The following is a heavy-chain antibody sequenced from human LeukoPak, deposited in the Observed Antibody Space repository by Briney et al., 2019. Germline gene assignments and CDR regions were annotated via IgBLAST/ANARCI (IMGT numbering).Heavy chain of an antibody. Sequence: AGSLRLSCAASALTVFSSYMSCVRQAPGKGLEWVSVIYSGGTTYYADSVKGRFTISRDRSMNTLFLQMSSLRGEDMAVYYCERDYYDKEGQWDWGQGTLVTVSS. CDR1: ALTVFSSY. J-gene: IGHJ4*02. D-gene: IGHD3-22*01. CDR2: IYSGGTT. V-gene: IGHV3-53*01. CDR3: ERDYYDKEGQWD.